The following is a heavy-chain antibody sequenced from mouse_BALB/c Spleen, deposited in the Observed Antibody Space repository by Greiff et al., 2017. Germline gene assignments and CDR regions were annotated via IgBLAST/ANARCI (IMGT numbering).Heavy chain of an antibody. CDR3: ARGANWGYYFDY. V-gene: IGHV5-6-3*01. J-gene: IGHJ2*01. D-gene: IGHD4-1*02. CDR1: GFTFSSYG. Sequence: DVKLVESGGGLVQPGGSLKLSCAASGFTFSSYGMSWVRQTPDKRLELVATINSNGGSTYYPDSVKGRFTISRDNAKNTLYLQMSSLKSEDTAMYYCARGANWGYYFDYWGQGTTLTVSS. CDR2: INSNGGST.